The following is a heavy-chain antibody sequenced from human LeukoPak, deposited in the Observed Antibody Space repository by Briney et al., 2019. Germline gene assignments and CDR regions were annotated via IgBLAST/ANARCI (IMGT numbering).Heavy chain of an antibody. CDR2: INANSGDT. J-gene: IGHJ4*02. Sequence: ASVKVSCKASGYTFTGYYMHWVRQAPGQGLEWMGWINANSGDTKYAQKFQGRVTMTRDTSISTAYMELSRLRSDDTAMYYCAREISSYSDYWGQGTLVTVSS. CDR3: AREISSYSDY. D-gene: IGHD3-22*01. V-gene: IGHV1-2*02. CDR1: GYTFTGYY.